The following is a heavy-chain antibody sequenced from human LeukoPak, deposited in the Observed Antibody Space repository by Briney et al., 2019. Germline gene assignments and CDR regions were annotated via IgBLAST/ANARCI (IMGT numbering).Heavy chain of an antibody. CDR2: INGEGSAT. Sequence: GGSLRLSCSASGLTFGSNWMHWVRQAPGKGLMWVSRINGEGSATDYADSVKGRFTISSDDAKDTLYLQMKSLRAEDTGVYYCAISPYISSWTFEYWGQGALVTVSS. V-gene: IGHV3-74*01. D-gene: IGHD6-13*01. J-gene: IGHJ4*02. CDR3: AISPYISSWTFEY. CDR1: GLTFGSNW.